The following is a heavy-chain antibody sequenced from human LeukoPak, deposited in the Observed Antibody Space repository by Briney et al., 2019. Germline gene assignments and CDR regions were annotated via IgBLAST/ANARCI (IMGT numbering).Heavy chain of an antibody. CDR2: ISGGGGST. J-gene: IGHJ4*02. CDR3: AKSHVLLWFGELTKLPFDY. Sequence: GGSLRLSCAASGFTFSSYAMSWVRQAPGKGLEWVSAISGGGGSTYYADSVKGRFTISRDNSKNTLYLQMNSLRAEDTAVYYCAKSHVLLWFGELTKLPFDYWGQGTLVTVSS. CDR1: GFTFSSYA. V-gene: IGHV3-23*01. D-gene: IGHD3-10*01.